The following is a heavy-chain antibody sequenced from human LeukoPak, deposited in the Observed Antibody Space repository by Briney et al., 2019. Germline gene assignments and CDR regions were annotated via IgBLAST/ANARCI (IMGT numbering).Heavy chain of an antibody. CDR2: TDRNTGNP. CDR1: GYTFRNYA. Sequence: GASVKVSCKASGYTFRNYAINWVRQAPGQGLEWMGWTDRNTGNPTYAQGFTGRFVFSLDTSVTTAYLQISSLRSEDTAVYYCARGGEKMATEIDYWGQGTLVTVSS. D-gene: IGHD5-24*01. CDR3: ARGGEKMATEIDY. V-gene: IGHV7-4-1*02. J-gene: IGHJ4*02.